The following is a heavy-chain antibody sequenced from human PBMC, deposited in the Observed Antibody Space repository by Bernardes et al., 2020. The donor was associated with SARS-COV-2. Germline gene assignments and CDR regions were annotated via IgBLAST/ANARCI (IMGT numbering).Heavy chain of an antibody. V-gene: IGHV3-7*01. J-gene: IGHJ6*02. CDR1: GFTFSSYW. CDR2: IKQDGSEK. Sequence: GGSLRLSCAASGFTFSSYWMSWVRQAPGKGLEWVANIKQDGSEKYYVDSVKGRFTISRDNAKNSLYLQMNSLRAEDTAVYYCARVDARLYFWSGYSGGMDVWGQGTTVTVSS. CDR3: ARVDARLYFWSGYSGGMDV. D-gene: IGHD3-3*01.